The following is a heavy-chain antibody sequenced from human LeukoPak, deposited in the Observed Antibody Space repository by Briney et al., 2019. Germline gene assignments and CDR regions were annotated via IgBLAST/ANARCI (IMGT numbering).Heavy chain of an antibody. V-gene: IGHV3-48*02. J-gene: IGHJ4*02. Sequence: GGSLRLSCAASGFAFNRYSMNWVRQAPGKGLEWISYISSSSSILYYADSVKGRFTISRDNARNSLYLQMNSLRDEDTAVYYCARDMSLLWFGDPFDYWGQGTLVTVSS. CDR3: ARDMSLLWFGDPFDY. D-gene: IGHD3-10*01. CDR1: GFAFNRYS. CDR2: ISSSSSIL.